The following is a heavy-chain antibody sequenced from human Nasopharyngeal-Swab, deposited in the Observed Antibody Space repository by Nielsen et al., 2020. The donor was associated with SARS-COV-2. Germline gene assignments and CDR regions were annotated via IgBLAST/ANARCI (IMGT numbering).Heavy chain of an antibody. CDR2: IYYSGST. D-gene: IGHD3-3*01. CDR3: ASITIFGVVIDY. CDR1: GYSISSSNW. J-gene: IGHJ4*02. V-gene: IGHV4-28*01. Sequence: SETLSLTCAVSGYSISSSNWWGWIRQPPGKGLEWIGYIYYSGSTYYNPSLKSRVTISVDTSKNQFSLKLSSVTAVDTAVYYCASITIFGVVIDYWGQGTLVTVSS.